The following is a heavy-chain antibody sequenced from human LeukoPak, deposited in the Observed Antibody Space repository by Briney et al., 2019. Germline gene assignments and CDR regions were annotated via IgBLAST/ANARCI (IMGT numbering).Heavy chain of an antibody. CDR1: GFTFSSYS. CDR3: ARDIDGSRPGYYFDY. V-gene: IGHV3-21*01. CDR2: ISSSSSYI. D-gene: IGHD3-10*01. Sequence: PGGSLRLSCAASGFTFSSYSMNWVRQAPGKGLEWVSSISSSSSYIYYADSVKGRFTISRDNAKNSLHLQMNSLRAEDTAVYYCARDIDGSRPGYYFDYWGQGTLVTVSS. J-gene: IGHJ4*02.